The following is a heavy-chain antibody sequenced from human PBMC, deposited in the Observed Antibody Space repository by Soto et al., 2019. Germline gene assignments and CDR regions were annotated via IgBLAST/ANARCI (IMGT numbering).Heavy chain of an antibody. CDR3: AGGRDAYKSGY. CDR2: ILHSGST. Sequence: QVQLQESGPGLVKPSETLSLTCTVSGGSVSRDPYYWNWIRQPPGKGLEYIGFILHSGSTNYNPSLKSRVTISLDASKHQVSLKLRSVTAADTAMYYCAGGRDAYKSGYWGQGTLVTVSS. D-gene: IGHD1-1*01. J-gene: IGHJ4*02. CDR1: GGSVSRDPYY. V-gene: IGHV4-61*01.